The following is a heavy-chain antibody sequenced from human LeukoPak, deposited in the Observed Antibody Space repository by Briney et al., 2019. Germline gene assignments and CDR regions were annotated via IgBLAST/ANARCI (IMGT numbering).Heavy chain of an antibody. CDR2: ISGSGGST. D-gene: IGHD1-26*01. V-gene: IGHV3-23*01. CDR1: GFTFSSYA. CDR3: AKPIVGATEFDY. J-gene: IGHJ4*02. Sequence: GGSLRLSCAASGFTFSSYAMSWIRQAPGKGLEWVTAISGSGGSTYYADSVKGRFTISRDNSKNTLYLQMNSLRAEDTAVYYCAKPIVGATEFDYWGRGTLVTVSS.